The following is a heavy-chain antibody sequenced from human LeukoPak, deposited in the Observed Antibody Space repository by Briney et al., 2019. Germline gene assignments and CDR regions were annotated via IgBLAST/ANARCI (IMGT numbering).Heavy chain of an antibody. CDR1: GFTFSSYS. J-gene: IGHJ4*02. Sequence: GGSLRLSCAASGFTFSSYSMNWVSQAPGKGLEWVSSISSSSYIYYSDSVKGRFTISRHNAKNSLYLQMNSLRAEDTAVYYCASNYGSGSYSRYWGQGTLVTVSS. CDR2: ISSSSYI. CDR3: ASNYGSGSYSRY. D-gene: IGHD3-10*01. V-gene: IGHV3-21*01.